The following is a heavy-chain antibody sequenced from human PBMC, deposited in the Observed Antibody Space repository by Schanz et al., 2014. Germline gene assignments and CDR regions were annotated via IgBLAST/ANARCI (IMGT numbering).Heavy chain of an antibody. J-gene: IGHJ3*01. Sequence: QGQLVESGGGVVQPGKSLRLSCATSGFIFRSFGIHWVRQAPGKGLEWVAVIWSDGTNEYYADSVKGRFTISGDSSKYTVYLQMNSLRVDDTAVYYCAREQTIFGVTYTDAYDVWGRGTMVTVSS. D-gene: IGHD3-3*01. CDR2: IWSDGTNE. V-gene: IGHV3-33*01. CDR3: AREQTIFGVTYTDAYDV. CDR1: GFIFRSFG.